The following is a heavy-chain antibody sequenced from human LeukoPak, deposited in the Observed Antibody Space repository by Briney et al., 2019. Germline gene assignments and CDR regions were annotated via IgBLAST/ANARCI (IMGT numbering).Heavy chain of an antibody. Sequence: SETLSITCAVYGGSFSGYYWSWIRQPPGKGLEWIGEINHSGSTNYNPSLKSRVTISVDTSKNQFSLKLSSVTAADTAVYYCARARYQLPSPYYYGMDVWGQGTTVTVSS. D-gene: IGHD2-2*01. CDR2: INHSGST. J-gene: IGHJ6*02. CDR3: ARARYQLPSPYYYGMDV. CDR1: GGSFSGYY. V-gene: IGHV4-34*01.